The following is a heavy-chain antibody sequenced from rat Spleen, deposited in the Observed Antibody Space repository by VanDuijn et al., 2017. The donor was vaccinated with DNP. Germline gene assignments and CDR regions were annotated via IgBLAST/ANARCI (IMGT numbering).Heavy chain of an antibody. J-gene: IGHJ4*01. CDR3: TPSMRGYGAMDA. CDR2: INKDSNTI. D-gene: IGHD2-3*01. CDR1: GFNFNDYW. V-gene: IGHV4-2*01. Sequence: EVQLVESGGGLVQPGRSLKLSCAASGFNFNDYWMGWVRQAPGKGLEWIGEINKDSNTINYTPSLKDKFTISRDNAQNTLFLQMSKLGSEDTATYYCTPSMRGYGAMDAWGQGTSVTVSS.